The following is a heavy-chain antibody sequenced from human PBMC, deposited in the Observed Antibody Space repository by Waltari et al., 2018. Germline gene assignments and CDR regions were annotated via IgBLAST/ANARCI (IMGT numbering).Heavy chain of an antibody. CDR1: GFAFRSYA. V-gene: IGHV3-23*01. J-gene: IGHJ4*02. D-gene: IGHD3-3*01. CDR2: VSGSGESP. Sequence: EVQLLESGGALVEPGGALKIYCAASGFAFRSYAMSWVRQAPGKGLEWVSSVSGSGESPNYADSVKGRFTISKDVSKNTVHLQMSSLRDEDTAVYYCAKGSDFDFWSVTDHWGQGTRVTVSS. CDR3: AKGSDFDFWSVTDH.